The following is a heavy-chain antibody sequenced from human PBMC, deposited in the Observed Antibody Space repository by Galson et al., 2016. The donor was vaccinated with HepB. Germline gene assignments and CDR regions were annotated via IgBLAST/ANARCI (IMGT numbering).Heavy chain of an antibody. V-gene: IGHV4-4*02. CDR3: ATNYFGLGSSTFYYGLGV. J-gene: IGHJ6*02. D-gene: IGHD3-10*01. CDR1: GDSISSGNW. Sequence: SETLSLTCAVFGDSISSGNWWSWVRQAPGKGLEWIGEIYHSGSTNYNPSPKSRLTISLDKSKNEFSLRLGSVAAADTAIYYCATNYFGLGSSTFYYGLGVWGQGTTVPVSS. CDR2: IYHSGST.